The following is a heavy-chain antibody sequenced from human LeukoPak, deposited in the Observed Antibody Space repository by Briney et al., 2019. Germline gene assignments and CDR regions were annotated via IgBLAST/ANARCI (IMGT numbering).Heavy chain of an antibody. V-gene: IGHV4-39*07. CDR3: ARGGYCSSTNCYSDFDY. D-gene: IGHD2-2*01. J-gene: IGHJ4*02. Sequence: SETLSLTCTVSGGSISSCCYYWVWIRQPPGKGLEWIGSLYYSGSTHYNPSLKSRVTMSVDTSKNQFSLKLSSVTAADTAVYYCARGGYCSSTNCYSDFDYWGQGTLVTVSS. CDR2: LYYSGST. CDR1: GGSISSCCYY.